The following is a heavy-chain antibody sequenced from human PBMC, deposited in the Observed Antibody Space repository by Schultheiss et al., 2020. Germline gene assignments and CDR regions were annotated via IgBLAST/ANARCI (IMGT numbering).Heavy chain of an antibody. Sequence: GESLKISCAASGFTFSSYDMHWVRQATGKGLEWVSAIGTAGDTYYPGSVKGRFTISRDNAKSSLYLQMNSLRAEDTAVYYCAKDSFERSTPFDYWGQGTLVTVSS. D-gene: IGHD5-24*01. CDR3: AKDSFERSTPFDY. J-gene: IGHJ4*02. CDR1: GFTFSSYD. CDR2: IGTAGDT. V-gene: IGHV3-13*04.